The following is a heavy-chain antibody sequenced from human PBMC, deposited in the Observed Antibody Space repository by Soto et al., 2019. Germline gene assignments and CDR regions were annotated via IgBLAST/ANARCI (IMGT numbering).Heavy chain of an antibody. V-gene: IGHV1-46*03. Sequence: QVQLVQSGAEVKKPGASVKLSCKASGYTFTNYYMHWVRQAPGQGLEWMGIINSGGGSATYAQKFLGRVTLTRDTSTSTVYMDLSSLGSDDSAVYYCARGGXVVVVTAAFDNWGHGTLVTVSS. CDR3: ARGGXVVVVTAAFDN. CDR2: INSGGGSA. J-gene: IGHJ4*01. D-gene: IGHD2-21*02. CDR1: GYTFTNYY.